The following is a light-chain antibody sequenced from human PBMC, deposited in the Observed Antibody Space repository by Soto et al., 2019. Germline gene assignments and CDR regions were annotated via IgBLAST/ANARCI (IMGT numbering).Light chain of an antibody. Sequence: EIVLTHSPGTLSLSPGERATLSCRASQSVSSSYLAWYQQKPGQAPTLLIYGASSRATGIPDRFSGSGSGTDFTLTISRLEPEDFAVYYCQQYGSSPFGQGTRLEIK. CDR1: QSVSSSY. CDR3: QQYGSSP. V-gene: IGKV3-20*01. CDR2: GAS. J-gene: IGKJ5*01.